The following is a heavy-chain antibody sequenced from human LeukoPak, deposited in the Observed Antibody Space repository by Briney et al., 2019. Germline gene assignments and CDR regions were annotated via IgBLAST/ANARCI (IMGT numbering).Heavy chain of an antibody. J-gene: IGHJ3*02. V-gene: IGHV4-59*08. CDR2: IYYTGNT. D-gene: IGHD2/OR15-2a*01. CDR3: ARQHRGTYYFPFDI. Sequence: SETLSLTCSVSDGSIGTFYWSWIRQFPGKGLEWIGYIYYTGNTIYNPSLKSRVAISVDTSKNQFSLRLSSVTAADTAVYYCARQHRGTYYFPFDICGQGTLVTVSS. CDR1: DGSIGTFY.